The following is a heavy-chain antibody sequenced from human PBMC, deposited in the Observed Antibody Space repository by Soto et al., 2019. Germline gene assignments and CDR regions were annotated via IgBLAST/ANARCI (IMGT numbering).Heavy chain of an antibody. V-gene: IGHV1-24*01. D-gene: IGHD6-13*01. Sequence: ASVKVSCKVSRYTLTELSMHWVRQAPGKGLEWMGGFDPEDGETIYAQKFQGRVTMTEDTSTDTAYMELSSLRSEDTAVYYCATGGIAAARYGMDVWGQGTTVTVSS. CDR1: RYTLTELS. CDR2: FDPEDGET. CDR3: ATGGIAAARYGMDV. J-gene: IGHJ6*02.